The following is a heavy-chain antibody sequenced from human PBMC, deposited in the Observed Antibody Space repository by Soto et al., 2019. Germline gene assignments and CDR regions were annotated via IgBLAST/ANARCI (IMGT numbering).Heavy chain of an antibody. D-gene: IGHD3-10*01. J-gene: IGHJ6*03. CDR2: IYYSGST. CDR3: ARLSPIRVRYGRRYMDV. V-gene: IGHV4-59*08. CDR1: GGSISTYY. Sequence: SETLSLTCTVSGGSISTYYWSWIRQPPGKGLEWIGYIYYSGSTSYNPSLKTRVTISVDTSKNQFSLKLSSVTAADTAVYYCARLSPIRVRYGRRYMDVSGKGTTVTVFS.